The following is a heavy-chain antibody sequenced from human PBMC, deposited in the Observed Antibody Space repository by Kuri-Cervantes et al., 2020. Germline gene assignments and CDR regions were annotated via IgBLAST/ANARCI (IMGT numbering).Heavy chain of an antibody. D-gene: IGHD6-19*01. CDR1: GFTFDDYA. CDR3: ARVADDSSGWYIGAGGFDP. J-gene: IGHJ5*02. CDR2: ISWNSGSI. V-gene: IGHV3-9*01. Sequence: SLKISCAASGFTFDDYAMHWVRQAPGKGLEWVSGISWNSGSIGYADSVKGRFTISRDNAKNSLYLQMNSLRAEDTAVYYCARVADDSSGWYIGAGGFDPWGQGTLVTVSS.